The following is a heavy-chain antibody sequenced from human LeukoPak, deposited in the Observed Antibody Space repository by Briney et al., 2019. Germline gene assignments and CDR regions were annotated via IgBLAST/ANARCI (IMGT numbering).Heavy chain of an antibody. J-gene: IGHJ4*02. D-gene: IGHD3-22*01. CDR3: ARDISRVYDSSGWNFDY. V-gene: IGHV3-21*01. Sequence: GGSLRLSCAASGFTFSSYSMNWVRQAPGKGLEWVSSISSSSSYIYYADSVKGRFTISGDNAKISLYLQMNSLRAEDTAVYYCARDISRVYDSSGWNFDYWGQGTLVTVSS. CDR2: ISSSSSYI. CDR1: GFTFSSYS.